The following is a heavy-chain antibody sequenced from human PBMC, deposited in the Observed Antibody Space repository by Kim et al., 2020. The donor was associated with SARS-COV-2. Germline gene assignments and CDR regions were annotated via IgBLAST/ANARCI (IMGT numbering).Heavy chain of an antibody. CDR3: ARLGYVGRNFHDS. CDR1: GDSITLGTYY. D-gene: IGHD2-2*03. V-gene: IGHV4-30-4*01. CDR2: IFDNGNA. Sequence: SEILSLTCTVSGDSITLGTYYWTWIRQSPGKGLEWIGHIFDNGNAYYNPSLKSRLYIVVHMAKNQLSLRLRSVTAADTAVYYCARLGYVGRNFHDSWGQGTLVTVSS. J-gene: IGHJ4*02.